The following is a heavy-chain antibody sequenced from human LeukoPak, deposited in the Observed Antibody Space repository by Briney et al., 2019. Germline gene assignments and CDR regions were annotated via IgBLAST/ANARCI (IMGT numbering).Heavy chain of an antibody. J-gene: IGHJ4*02. V-gene: IGHV3-23*01. CDR1: GFTFSSYA. D-gene: IGHD3-3*01. CDR3: AREAPYDFWSGLVLYYFDY. CDR2: ISGSGGST. Sequence: GGSLRLSCAASGFTFSSYAMSWVRQAPGKGLEWVSAISGSGGSTYYADSVKGRFTISRDNAKNSLYLQMNSLRAEDTAVYYCAREAPYDFWSGLVLYYFDYWGQGTLVTVSS.